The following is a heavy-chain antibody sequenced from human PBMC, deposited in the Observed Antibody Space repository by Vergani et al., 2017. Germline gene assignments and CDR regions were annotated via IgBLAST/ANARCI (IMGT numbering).Heavy chain of an antibody. CDR2: IYWDDDK. V-gene: IGHV2-5*02. CDR1: GFSLSTSGVG. CDR3: ARMRGYGSGGYYRYYYGMDV. Sequence: QITLKESGPTLVKPTQTLTLTCTFSGFSLSTSGVGVGWIRQPPGKALEWLALIYWDDDKRYSPSLKSRRTITKDTSKSQVVRTMTNMDPVDAATYYCARMRGYGSGGYYRYYYGMDVWGQGATVTVSS. J-gene: IGHJ6*02. D-gene: IGHD3-10*01.